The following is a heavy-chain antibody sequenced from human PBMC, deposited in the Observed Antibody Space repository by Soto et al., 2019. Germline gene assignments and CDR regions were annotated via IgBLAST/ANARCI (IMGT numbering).Heavy chain of an antibody. CDR3: ARVRSIAVAGRRMGDAFDI. Sequence: QVQLVESGGGVVQPGRSLRLSCAASGFTFSSYAMPWVRQAPGKGLEWVAVISYDGSNKYYADYVKGRFTISRDNSNNTLYLQMNSRRAEDTAVYYCARVRSIAVAGRRMGDAFDILGQGTMVTGSS. CDR2: ISYDGSNK. V-gene: IGHV3-30-3*01. D-gene: IGHD6-19*01. CDR1: GFTFSSYA. J-gene: IGHJ3*02.